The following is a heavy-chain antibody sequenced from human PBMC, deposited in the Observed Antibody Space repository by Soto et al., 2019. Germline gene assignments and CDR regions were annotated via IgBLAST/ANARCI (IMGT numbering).Heavy chain of an antibody. J-gene: IGHJ6*02. CDR1: GFTFSSYG. Sequence: GGSLRLSCAASGFTFSSYGMHWVRQAPGKGLEWVAVIWYDGSNKYYADSVKGRFTISRDNSKNTLYLQMNSLRAEDTAVYYCAREHYYGSGSYYNEAHGMDVWGQGTTVTVSS. V-gene: IGHV3-33*01. D-gene: IGHD3-10*01. CDR2: IWYDGSNK. CDR3: AREHYYGSGSYYNEAHGMDV.